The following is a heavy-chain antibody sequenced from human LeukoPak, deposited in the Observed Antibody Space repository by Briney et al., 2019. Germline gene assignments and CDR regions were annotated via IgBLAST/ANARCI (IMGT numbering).Heavy chain of an antibody. D-gene: IGHD6-13*01. CDR2: ISGSGGST. Sequence: GGSLRLSCAASGFTFSSYAMSWVRQAPGKGLEWVSAISGSGGSTYYADSVKGRFTISRDNSKNTLYLQMNSLRAEDTAVYYCARVPTPSIAAAGSYWGQGTLVTVSS. J-gene: IGHJ4*02. V-gene: IGHV3-23*01. CDR1: GFTFSSYA. CDR3: ARVPTPSIAAAGSY.